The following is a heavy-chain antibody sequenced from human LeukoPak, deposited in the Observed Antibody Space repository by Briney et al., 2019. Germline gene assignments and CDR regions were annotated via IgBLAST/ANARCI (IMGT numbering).Heavy chain of an antibody. J-gene: IGHJ4*02. Sequence: SQTLSLTCDISGASVSSKNGAWNWIRQSPSRGLEWLGRTYYRSKWYTDYAVSMNGRITISPDTSKNQFSLQLNSVTPDDTAVYYCARDVGTSGWHTFDYWGQGTLVTVSS. CDR2: TYYRSKWYT. D-gene: IGHD6-19*01. V-gene: IGHV6-1*01. CDR1: GASVSSKNGA. CDR3: ARDVGTSGWHTFDY.